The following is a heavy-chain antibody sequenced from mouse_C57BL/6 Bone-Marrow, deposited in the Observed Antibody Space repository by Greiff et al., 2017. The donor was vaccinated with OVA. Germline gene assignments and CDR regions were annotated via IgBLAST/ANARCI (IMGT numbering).Heavy chain of an antibody. CDR3: ARGNYYGSRYYYAMDY. V-gene: IGHV1-81*01. CDR2: IYPRSGNT. D-gene: IGHD1-1*01. Sequence: QVQLQQSGAELARPGASVKLSCKASGYTFTSYGISWVKQRTGQGLEWIGEIYPRSGNTYYNEKFKGKATLTADKSSSTAYMELRSLTSEDSAVYFCARGNYYGSRYYYAMDYWGQGTSVTVSS. J-gene: IGHJ4*01. CDR1: GYTFTSYG.